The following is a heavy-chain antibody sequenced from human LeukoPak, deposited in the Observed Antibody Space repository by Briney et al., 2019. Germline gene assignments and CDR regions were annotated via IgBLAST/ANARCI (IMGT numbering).Heavy chain of an antibody. V-gene: IGHV3-23*01. CDR3: AKEQNIRGVIIMVDS. D-gene: IGHD3-10*01. CDR1: GFTFSSYA. CDR2: IDGSGGT. J-gene: IGHJ4*02. Sequence: GGSLRLSCAASGFTFSSYAMSWVRQAPGKGLEWVSGIDGSGGTYYADSVKGRVTISRDNSKNTLYLQLNGLRADDTAVYYCAKEQNIRGVIIMVDSWGQGTLVIVSS.